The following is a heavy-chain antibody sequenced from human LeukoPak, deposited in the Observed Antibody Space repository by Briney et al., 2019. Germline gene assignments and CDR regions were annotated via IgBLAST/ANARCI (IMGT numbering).Heavy chain of an antibody. V-gene: IGHV1-18*04. CDR3: ARDGIVGAGHDASFDY. Sequence: ASVKVSCKASGYTFTGYYMHWVRQAPGQGLEWMGWISAYNGNTNYAQKLQGRVTMTTDTSTSTAYMELRSLSSDDTAVYYYARDGIVGAGHDASFDYWGQGTLVTVSS. J-gene: IGHJ4*02. CDR1: GYTFTGYY. D-gene: IGHD1-26*01. CDR2: ISAYNGNT.